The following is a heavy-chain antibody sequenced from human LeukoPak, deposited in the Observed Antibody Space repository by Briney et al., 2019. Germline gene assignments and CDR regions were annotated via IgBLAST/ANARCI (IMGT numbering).Heavy chain of an antibody. D-gene: IGHD3-10*01. CDR2: ISYDGSNK. J-gene: IGHJ4*01. CDR1: GFTFSSYG. CDR3: AGSFGDVKNF. Sequence: GGSLRLSCAASGFTFSSYGMHWVRQAPGKGLEWVAVISYDGSNKYYADSVKGRFIISRDDARNSLSLQMNSLRAEDTAVYYCAGSFGDVKNFWGQGTLVTVSS. V-gene: IGHV3-30*03.